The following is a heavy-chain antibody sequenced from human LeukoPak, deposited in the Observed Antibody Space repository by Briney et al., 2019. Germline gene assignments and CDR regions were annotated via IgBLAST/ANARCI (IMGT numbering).Heavy chain of an antibody. J-gene: IGHJ4*02. V-gene: IGHV3-23*01. CDR3: AKASWVSSADAVL. CDR2: LRGDGET. CDR1: GFIFRDYA. Sequence: GGSLRLSCVASGFIFRDYAMSWVRQTPAGGLEWVSSLRGDGETFYTDSVTGRFTLSRDHSRNTVYLQLSNLRVEDTAVYYCAKASWVSSADAVLWGQGTLVTVS. D-gene: IGHD3-16*01.